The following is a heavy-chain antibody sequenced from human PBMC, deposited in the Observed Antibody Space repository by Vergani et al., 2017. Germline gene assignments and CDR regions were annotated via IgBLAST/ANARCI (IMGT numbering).Heavy chain of an antibody. D-gene: IGHD2-2*01. CDR3: AGGQIVVVPAAMLSTNYYYYMDV. Sequence: QVQLVQSGAEVKKPGSSVKVSCKASGGTFSSYAISWVRQAPGQGLEWMGGIIPIFGTANYAQKFQGRVTITADESTSTAYMGLSSLRSEDTAVYYCAGGQIVVVPAAMLSTNYYYYMDVWGKGTTVTVSS. J-gene: IGHJ6*03. CDR1: GGTFSSYA. V-gene: IGHV1-69*01. CDR2: IIPIFGTA.